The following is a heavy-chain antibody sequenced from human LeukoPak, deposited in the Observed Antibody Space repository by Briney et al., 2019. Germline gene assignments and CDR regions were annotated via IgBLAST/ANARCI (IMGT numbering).Heavy chain of an antibody. Sequence: ASVKVSCKASGYTFTSYFISWVRQAPGQGLEWMGISNPSGGSTSYAQKFQGRVTMTRDMSTSTVYMELSSLGSEDTAVYYCARGGGHYYDSSGYQSDYWGQGTLVTVSS. CDR3: ARGGGHYYDSSGYQSDY. CDR2: SNPSGGST. V-gene: IGHV1-46*01. D-gene: IGHD3-22*01. CDR1: GYTFTSYF. J-gene: IGHJ4*02.